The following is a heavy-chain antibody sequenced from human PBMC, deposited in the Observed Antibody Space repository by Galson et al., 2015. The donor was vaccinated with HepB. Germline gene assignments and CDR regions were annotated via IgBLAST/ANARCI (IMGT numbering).Heavy chain of an antibody. Sequence: SLRLSCAISKFIFNDAWMSWVRQAPGKGLEWIGRIKGYSDDETTDYAAPVKGRFIISRDDSQNTLFLQMNSLKIEDTAMYYCTTVNPPDVVVIPADIPKDSWGQGTQVTVSS. V-gene: IGHV3-15*01. J-gene: IGHJ5*01. CDR2: IKGYSDDETT. CDR3: TTVNPPDVVVIPADIPKDS. D-gene: IGHD2-2*02. CDR1: KFIFNDAW.